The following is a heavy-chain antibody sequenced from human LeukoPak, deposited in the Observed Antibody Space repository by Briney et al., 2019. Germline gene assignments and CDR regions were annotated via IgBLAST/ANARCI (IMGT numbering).Heavy chain of an antibody. Sequence: PGGSLRLSCAASGFTFSSYAMHWVRQAPGKGLEWVAVISYDGSNKYYADSVKGRFTISRDNSKDTLYLQMNSLRAEDTAVYYCAREPGSPGDYWGQGTLVTVSS. CDR2: ISYDGSNK. CDR3: AREPGSPGDY. J-gene: IGHJ4*02. V-gene: IGHV3-30*04. CDR1: GFTFSSYA. D-gene: IGHD1-26*01.